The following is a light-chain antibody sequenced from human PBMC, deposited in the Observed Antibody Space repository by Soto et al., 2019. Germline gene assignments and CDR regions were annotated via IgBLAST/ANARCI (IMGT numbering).Light chain of an antibody. CDR1: SSDVGIYNY. CDR3: SSYTTSSTRV. Sequence: QSALTQPASVSGSRGQSMAMSWTGSSSDVGIYNYVSWYQQHPGNVPKLIIYEVSNRPSGVSNRFSGSKSGNTASLTISGLQAEDEADYYCSSYTTSSTRVFGTGTKVTVL. V-gene: IGLV2-14*01. J-gene: IGLJ1*01. CDR2: EVS.